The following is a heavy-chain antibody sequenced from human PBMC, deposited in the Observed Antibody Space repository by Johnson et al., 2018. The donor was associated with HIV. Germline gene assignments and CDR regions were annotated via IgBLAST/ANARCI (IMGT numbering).Heavy chain of an antibody. V-gene: IGHV3-30*04. D-gene: IGHD1-26*01. Sequence: QLVESGGGVVQPGRSLRLSCAASGFTFSSYAMHWVRQAPGKGLEWVAVISYDGSNKYYADSVKGRFTISRDNSKKTLYLQMNSLRIEDTALYYCARDQEGYYDSVFDMWGQGTLVTVSS. CDR1: GFTFSSYA. CDR2: ISYDGSNK. J-gene: IGHJ3*02. CDR3: ARDQEGYYDSVFDM.